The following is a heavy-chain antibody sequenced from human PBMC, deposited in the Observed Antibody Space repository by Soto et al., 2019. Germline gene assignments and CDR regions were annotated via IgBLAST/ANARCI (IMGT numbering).Heavy chain of an antibody. CDR1: GFTFDDYV. CDR3: AKGMGGSGAFTRGALDV. Sequence: EVQLVESGGGLVQPGRSLRLSCAASGFTFDDYVMHWVRQAPGEGLEWVSGISWNSGTIGYADSVKGRFTISRDSAENSLDLQMSSLRAEDTALYYCAKGMGGSGAFTRGALDVWGQGTTVTVSS. V-gene: IGHV3-9*01. D-gene: IGHD6-19*01. CDR2: ISWNSGTI. J-gene: IGHJ6*02.